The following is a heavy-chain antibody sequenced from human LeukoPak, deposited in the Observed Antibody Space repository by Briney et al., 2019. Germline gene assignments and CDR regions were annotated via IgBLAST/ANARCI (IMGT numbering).Heavy chain of an antibody. D-gene: IGHD2-15*01. CDR2: IKQDGSEK. CDR3: ARPEGCSGGSCAAFDI. J-gene: IGHJ3*02. V-gene: IGHV3-7*01. Sequence: GGSLRLSCAASGFTFSSYWMSWARQAPGKGLEWVANIKQDGSEKYYVDSVKGRFTISRDNAKNSLYLQMNSLRAEDTAVYYCARPEGCSGGSCAAFDIWGQGTMVTVSS. CDR1: GFTFSSYW.